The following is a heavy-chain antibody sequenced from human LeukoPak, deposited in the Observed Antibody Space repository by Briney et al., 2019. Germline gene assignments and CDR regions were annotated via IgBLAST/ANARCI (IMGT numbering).Heavy chain of an antibody. V-gene: IGHV4-39*07. CDR1: GGSISSSSYY. D-gene: IGHD6-19*01. J-gene: IGHJ5*02. CDR3: ARESGWYENWFDP. CDR2: IYYSGST. Sequence: SETLSLTCTVSGGSISSSSYYWGWIRQPPGKGLEWIGSIYYSGSTYYNPSLKSRVTISVDTSKNQFSLQLNSVTPEDTAVYYCARESGWYENWFDPWXQGTLVTVSS.